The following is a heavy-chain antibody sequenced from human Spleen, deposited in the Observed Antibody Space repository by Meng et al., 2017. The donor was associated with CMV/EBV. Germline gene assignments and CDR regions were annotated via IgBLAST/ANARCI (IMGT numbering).Heavy chain of an antibody. Sequence: GGSLRLSCAASGFTFSSHSMSWVRQAPGKGLEWVSAITGNGGNTYYADSVKGRFTISRDNSKNTVYLQMNSLRAEDTAVYYCVRGYNSFDSWGQGTLVTVSS. D-gene: IGHD1-1*01. CDR2: ITGNGGNT. CDR3: VRGYNSFDS. V-gene: IGHV3-23*01. J-gene: IGHJ4*02. CDR1: GFTFSSHS.